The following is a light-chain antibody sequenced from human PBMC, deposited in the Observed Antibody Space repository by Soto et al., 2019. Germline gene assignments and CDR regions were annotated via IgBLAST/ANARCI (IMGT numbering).Light chain of an antibody. CDR3: SSHTTSNTRV. J-gene: IGLJ1*01. CDR1: SSDVGAYNY. CDR2: EVS. Sequence: QSVLTQPASVSGSPGQSLTISCTGTSSDVGAYNYVSWYQQHPGKAPKLIIYEVSNRPSGVSWRFSGSKSGNTASLTISGLQSEDEADYYCSSHTTSNTRVFGTGTKVTVL. V-gene: IGLV2-14*01.